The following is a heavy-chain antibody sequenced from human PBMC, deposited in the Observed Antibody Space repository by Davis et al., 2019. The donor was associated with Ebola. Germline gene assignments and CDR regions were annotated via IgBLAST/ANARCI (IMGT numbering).Heavy chain of an antibody. J-gene: IGHJ4*02. V-gene: IGHV3-7*03. CDR2: IRQDGGET. CDR1: GLAFSIHW. CDR3: ARDAVPAAQDY. Sequence: PGGSLRLSCAAASGLAFSIHWMTWVRHAPGKGLEWVANIRQDGGETYYADSVKGRFAISRDNAKNSLYLQMNSLRAEDTAIYYCARDAVPAAQDYWGQGTLVTVSS. D-gene: IGHD2-2*01.